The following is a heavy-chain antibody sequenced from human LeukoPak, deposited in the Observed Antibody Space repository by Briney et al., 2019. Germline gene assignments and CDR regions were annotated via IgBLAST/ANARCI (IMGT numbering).Heavy chain of an antibody. CDR3: AREGTYSGSYWDDY. CDR2: ISAYNGNT. V-gene: IGHV1-18*01. D-gene: IGHD1-26*01. Sequence: GASVKVSCKASGYTFSSYGINWVRQAPGQGLEWMGWISAYNGNTRYAQKVQGRLTMTTDTSTSTAYLDLGSLRSDDTAVYYCAREGTYSGSYWDDYWGQGTLVIVSS. J-gene: IGHJ4*02. CDR1: GYTFSSYG.